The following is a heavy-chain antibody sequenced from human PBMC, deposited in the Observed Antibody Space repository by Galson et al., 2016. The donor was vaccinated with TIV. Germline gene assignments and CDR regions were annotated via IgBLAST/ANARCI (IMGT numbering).Heavy chain of an antibody. J-gene: IGHJ6*03. CDR1: GGSITGHY. CDR2: IYYTGIT. V-gene: IGHV4-59*11. Sequence: CTVSGGSITGHYWSWIRQSSGKGLEWIGYIYYTGITSYNPSLKSRVTISVDTSKNQFSLNLSSVTAADTAVYYCARVRDGYNSHYYFYMDVWGKGTTVTVSS. D-gene: IGHD5-24*01. CDR3: ARVRDGYNSHYYFYMDV.